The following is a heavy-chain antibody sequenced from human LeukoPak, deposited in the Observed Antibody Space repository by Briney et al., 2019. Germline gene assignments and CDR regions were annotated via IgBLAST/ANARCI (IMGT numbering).Heavy chain of an antibody. V-gene: IGHV1-2*04. Sequence: ASVKVSCKASGYTFTSYYMHWVRQAPGQGLEWMGWINPNSGGTNYAQKFQGWVTMTRDTSISTAYMELSRLRSDDTAVYYCAREFQAGATAFDYWGQGTLVTVSS. J-gene: IGHJ4*02. CDR3: AREFQAGATAFDY. CDR1: GYTFTSYY. D-gene: IGHD1-26*01. CDR2: INPNSGGT.